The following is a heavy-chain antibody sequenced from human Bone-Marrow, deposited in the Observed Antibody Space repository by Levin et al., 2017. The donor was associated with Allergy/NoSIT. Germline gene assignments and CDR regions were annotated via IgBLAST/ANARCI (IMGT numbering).Heavy chain of an antibody. CDR3: SSAPGFSDY. Sequence: GESLKISCAASGFTVGNNYVAWVRQAPGKGLDWISVIYSGGGTYYADSVKGRFTISRDKYKNTVYLQMNSLRVADTAVYYCSSAPGFSDYWGKGTLVTVSS. CDR1: GFTVGNNY. J-gene: IGHJ4*02. V-gene: IGHV3-66*01. CDR2: IYSGGGT.